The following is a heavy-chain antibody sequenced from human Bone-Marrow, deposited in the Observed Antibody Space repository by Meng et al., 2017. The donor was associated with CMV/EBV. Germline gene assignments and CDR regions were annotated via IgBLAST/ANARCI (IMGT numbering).Heavy chain of an antibody. CDR2: IDPAGGA. D-gene: IGHD6-19*01. Sequence: GESLKISCAASGFTVSSTYMNWVRQAPGKGLEWVSVIDPAGGAYYADSVKGRFSISRDNSKNTLYLQIDSLRTEDTSVYYCARALRSSGPSWGQGTLV. CDR3: ARALRSSGPS. CDR1: GFTVSSTY. V-gene: IGHV3-66*02. J-gene: IGHJ4*02.